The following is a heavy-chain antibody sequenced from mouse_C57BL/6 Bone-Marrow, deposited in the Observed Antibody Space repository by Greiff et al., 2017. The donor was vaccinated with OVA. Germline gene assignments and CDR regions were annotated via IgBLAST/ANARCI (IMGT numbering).Heavy chain of an antibody. J-gene: IGHJ3*01. Sequence: EVKLMESGGGLVQSGRSLRLSCATSGFTFSDFYMEWVRQAPGKGLEWIAASRNKANDYTTEYSASVKGRFIVSRDTSQSILYLQMNALRAEDTAIYYCASDAWGGYPFAYWGQGTLVTVSA. CDR3: ASDAWGGYPFAY. D-gene: IGHD2-2*01. CDR2: SRNKANDYTT. V-gene: IGHV7-1*01. CDR1: GFTFSDFY.